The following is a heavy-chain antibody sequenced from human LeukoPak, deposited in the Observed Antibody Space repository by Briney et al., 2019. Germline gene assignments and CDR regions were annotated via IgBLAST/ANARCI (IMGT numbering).Heavy chain of an antibody. V-gene: IGHV3-11*04. CDR1: GFTFSDHY. CDR2: ISSSGSTI. J-gene: IGHJ4*02. CDR3: ARISRSGTKTVDY. Sequence: GGSLRPSCAASGFTFSDHYMSWIRQAPGKGLEWVSYISSSGSTIYYADSVKGRFTISRDNAKNSLYLQMNSLRAEDTAVYYGARISRSGTKTVDYWGQGTLVTVSS. D-gene: IGHD1/OR15-1a*01.